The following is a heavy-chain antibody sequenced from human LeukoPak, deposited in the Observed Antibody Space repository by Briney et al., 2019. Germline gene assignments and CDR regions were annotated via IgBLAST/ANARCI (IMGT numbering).Heavy chain of an antibody. Sequence: GGSLRLSCAASGFTFSSYGMHWVRQAPGKGLEWVAVISYDGSNKYYADSVKGRFTIPRDNSKNTLYLQMNSLRAEDTAVYYCAKDRIAVAGPFDYWGQGTLVTVSS. D-gene: IGHD6-19*01. CDR3: AKDRIAVAGPFDY. V-gene: IGHV3-30*18. J-gene: IGHJ4*02. CDR2: ISYDGSNK. CDR1: GFTFSSYG.